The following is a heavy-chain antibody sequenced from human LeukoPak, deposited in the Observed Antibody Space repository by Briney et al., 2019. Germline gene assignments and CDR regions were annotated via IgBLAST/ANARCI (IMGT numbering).Heavy chain of an antibody. J-gene: IGHJ4*02. CDR1: GFTFSGSA. D-gene: IGHD2-15*01. CDR2: IRSKANSYAT. CDR3: TRHIGSASNFDY. V-gene: IGHV3-73*01. Sequence: SGGSLRLSCAASGFTFSGSAMHWVRQASGKGLEWVGRIRSKANSYATAYAASVKGRFTISRDDSKNTAYPQMNSLKTEDTAVYYCTRHIGSASNFDYWGQGTLVTVSS.